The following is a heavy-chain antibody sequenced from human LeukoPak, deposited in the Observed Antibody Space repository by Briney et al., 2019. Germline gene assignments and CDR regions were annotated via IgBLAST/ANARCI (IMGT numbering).Heavy chain of an antibody. CDR1: GYTFTGYY. V-gene: IGHV1-2*02. Sequence: ASVKVSCKASGYTFTGYYMHWMRQAPGQGLEWMGWINPKSGGTNYAQKFQGRVTMTRDTSISTAYMELSRLRSDDTAVYYCAREAAAAGENYFDYWGQGTLVTVSS. CDR2: INPKSGGT. CDR3: AREAAAAGENYFDY. D-gene: IGHD6-13*01. J-gene: IGHJ4*02.